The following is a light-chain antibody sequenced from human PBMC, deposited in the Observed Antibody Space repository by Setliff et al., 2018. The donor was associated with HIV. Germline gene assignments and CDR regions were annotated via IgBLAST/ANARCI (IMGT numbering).Light chain of an antibody. J-gene: IGLJ1*01. CDR2: DVK. CDR1: SSDVGGYNY. Sequence: QSALTQPDSVSGSPGQSITLSCTGTSSDVGGYNYVSWYQQPPDKAPKLMIYDVKNRPSGVSDRFSGSKSGNTASLTISGLQAEDEADYYCCSYAGSGPVFGAGTKVTVL. CDR3: CSYAGSGPV. V-gene: IGLV2-23*02.